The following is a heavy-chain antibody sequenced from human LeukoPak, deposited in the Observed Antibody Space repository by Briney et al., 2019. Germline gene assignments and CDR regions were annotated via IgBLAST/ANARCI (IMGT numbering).Heavy chain of an antibody. CDR2: MLSDGSTK. V-gene: IGHV3-30*03. J-gene: IGHJ4*02. Sequence: GRSLRLSCAASGFTLSSYNIHWVRQAPGKGLGWVALMLSDGSTKHYADSVKGRFTISRDNSKNALFLQMDGLRAEDTAVYYCVRGPFGQGVDYWGQGTLVTVSS. D-gene: IGHD3-10*01. CDR1: GFTLSSYN. CDR3: VRGPFGQGVDY.